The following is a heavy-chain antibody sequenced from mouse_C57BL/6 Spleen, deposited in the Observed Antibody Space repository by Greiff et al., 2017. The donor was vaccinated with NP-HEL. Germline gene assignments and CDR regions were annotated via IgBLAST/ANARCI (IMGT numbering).Heavy chain of an antibody. CDR2: ISYSGST. CDR1: GYSITSGYD. V-gene: IGHV3-1*01. D-gene: IGHD3-2*02. CDR3: ARSGSGYAMDY. Sequence: VQLKESGPGMVKPSQSLSLTCTVTGYSITSGYDWHWIRHFPGNKLEWMGYISYSGSTNYNPSLKSRISITHDTSKNHFFLKLTSVTTEDTATYYCARSGSGYAMDYWGQGTSVTVSS. J-gene: IGHJ4*01.